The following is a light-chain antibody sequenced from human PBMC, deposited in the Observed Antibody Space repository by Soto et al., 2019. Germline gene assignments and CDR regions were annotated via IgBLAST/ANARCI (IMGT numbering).Light chain of an antibody. J-gene: IGLJ1*01. V-gene: IGLV2-14*01. CDR3: TSCITAKTRCV. Sequence: LTQPASVSGSPGQSITISCTGTSSDIGRYNYVSWFQQHPGKVPKLVIFEVNYRPSGVSDRFSGSKSGNTASLTITGLQAEDEADYYCTSCITAKTRCVFGSGTKVTVL. CDR2: EVN. CDR1: SSDIGRYNY.